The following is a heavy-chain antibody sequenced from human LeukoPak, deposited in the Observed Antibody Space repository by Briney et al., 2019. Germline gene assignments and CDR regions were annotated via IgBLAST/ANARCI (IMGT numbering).Heavy chain of an antibody. V-gene: IGHV3-30-3*01. CDR3: ARLKRGYSYDEFDY. CDR2: ISYDGSNK. CDR1: GFTFSSYA. J-gene: IGHJ4*02. D-gene: IGHD5-18*01. Sequence: GGSLRLSCAASGFTFSSYAMHWVRQAPGKGLEWVAVISYDGSNKYYADSVKGRFTISRDNAKNTLYLQMNSLRAEDTAVYYCARLKRGYSYDEFDYWGQGTLVTVSS.